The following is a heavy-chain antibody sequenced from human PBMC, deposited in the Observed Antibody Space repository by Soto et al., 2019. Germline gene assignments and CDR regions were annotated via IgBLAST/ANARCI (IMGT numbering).Heavy chain of an antibody. Sequence: QVQLVESGGGVVQPGRSLRLSCADSGITFSHYAMHWVRKAPSKGLEWVALMSYEGSNEYYADYVKGRFTISRDNSKNTLYLQMNSLRAEDTAVYYCAKDGSHNFDYWGQVTLVTVSS. V-gene: IGHV3-30*18. CDR3: AKDGSHNFDY. D-gene: IGHD2-15*01. CDR1: GITFSHYA. CDR2: MSYEGSNE. J-gene: IGHJ4*02.